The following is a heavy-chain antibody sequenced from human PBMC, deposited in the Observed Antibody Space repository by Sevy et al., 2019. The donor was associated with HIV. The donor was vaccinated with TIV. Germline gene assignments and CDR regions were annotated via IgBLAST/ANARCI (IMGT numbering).Heavy chain of an antibody. CDR3: AKDRVDIATTRVFDY. D-gene: IGHD5-12*01. V-gene: IGHV3-23*01. J-gene: IGHJ4*02. CDR2: MSGRGGNT. Sequence: GGSLRLSCAASGFTLNKAWMSWVRQAPGMGLEWVSSMSGRGGNTYYADSVKGRFTIYRDNSKNTLYLQMNSLRAEDTAVYYCAKDRVDIATTRVFDYWGQGTLVTVSS. CDR1: GFTLNKAW.